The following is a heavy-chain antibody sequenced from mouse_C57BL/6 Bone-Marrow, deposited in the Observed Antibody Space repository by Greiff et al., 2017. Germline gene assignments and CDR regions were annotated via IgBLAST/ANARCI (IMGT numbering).Heavy chain of an antibody. CDR1: GSTFTSYW. CDR3: AYGFFDY. D-gene: IGHD1-1*01. J-gene: IGHJ2*01. V-gene: IGHV1-7*01. Sequence: VQLVESGAELAKPGASVKLSCKASGSTFTSYWMHWVKQRPGQGLAWIGYINPSSGYTKYNQQFKDQDTLTADKSSSTAYMQLSSLTYEDSAVYYCAYGFFDYWGQGTTLTVSS. CDR2: INPSSGYT.